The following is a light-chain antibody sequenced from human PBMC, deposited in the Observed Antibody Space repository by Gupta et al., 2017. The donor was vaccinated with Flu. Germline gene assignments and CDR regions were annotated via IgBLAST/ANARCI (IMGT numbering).Light chain of an antibody. J-gene: IGLJ2*01. V-gene: IGLV3-16*01. CDR3: LSADSSGTYRI. CDR2: KDS. Sequence: QMARITCSGETLPKKYAYWYQQKPGQSPVLVIYKDSERPSGVPERFSGSSSGTMATMTISGVQAEDEADYYCLSADSSGTYRIFGGGTKLTVL. CDR1: TLPKKY.